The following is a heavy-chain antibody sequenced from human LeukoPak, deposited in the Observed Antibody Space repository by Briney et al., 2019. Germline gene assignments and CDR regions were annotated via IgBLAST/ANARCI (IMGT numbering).Heavy chain of an antibody. CDR1: GFTFSTYA. J-gene: IGHJ4*02. V-gene: IGHV3-23*01. Sequence: PGGPLRLSCAASGFTFSTYAMTWVRQAPGKRLHWVSSISGSGDVTYNADAVKGRFTISRDNAKNTLYLQMNSLRAEDTAIYYCARDTAMVRYDYWGQGTLVTVSS. CDR2: ISGSGDVT. D-gene: IGHD5-18*01. CDR3: ARDTAMVRYDY.